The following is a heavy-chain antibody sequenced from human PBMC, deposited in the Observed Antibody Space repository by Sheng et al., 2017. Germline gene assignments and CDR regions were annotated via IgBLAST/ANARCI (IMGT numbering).Heavy chain of an antibody. V-gene: IGHV1-46*01. D-gene: IGHD1-26*01. CDR2: INPSGGSA. CDR3: ARDLGGSYYYDY. J-gene: IGHJ4*02. CDR1: GFSFTSYH. Sequence: QVQLVQSGAEVKKPGASVKVSCKASGFSFTSYHIHWVRQAPGQRLEWMGIINPSGGSAVYAQRFQGRVTMTRDKSTSTIYMELSSLRSEDTAVYYCARDLGGSYYYDYWGQGTLVTVSS.